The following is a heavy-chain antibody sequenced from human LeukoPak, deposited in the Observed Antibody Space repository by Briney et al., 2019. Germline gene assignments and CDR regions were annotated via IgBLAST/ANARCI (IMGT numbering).Heavy chain of an antibody. CDR3: ARARGYPTRGYFDY. V-gene: IGHV4-61*02. CDR1: GGSISSDSYY. CDR2: IHTSGST. D-gene: IGHD2-15*01. J-gene: IGHJ4*02. Sequence: ASETLSLTCTVSGGSISSDSYYWSWIRQPAGKGLECIGRIHTSGSTNYNPSLKSRVTISVDTSKNQFSLKLSSVTAADTAVYYCARARGYPTRGYFDYWGQGTLVAVSS.